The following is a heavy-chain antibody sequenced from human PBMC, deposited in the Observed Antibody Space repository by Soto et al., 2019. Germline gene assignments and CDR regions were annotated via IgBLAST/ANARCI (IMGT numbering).Heavy chain of an antibody. CDR2: IWYDGSNK. CDR1: GFTFSSYG. CDR3: ASSVAGHGPFDY. J-gene: IGHJ4*02. Sequence: GSLRLSCAASGFTFSSYGMHWVRQAPGKGLEWVAVIWYDGSNKYYADSVKGRFTISRDNSKNTLYLQMNSLRAEDTAVYYCASSVAGHGPFDYWGQGTLVTVSS. V-gene: IGHV3-33*01. D-gene: IGHD6-19*01.